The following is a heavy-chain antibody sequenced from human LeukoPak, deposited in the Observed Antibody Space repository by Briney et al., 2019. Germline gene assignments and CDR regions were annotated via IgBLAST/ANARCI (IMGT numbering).Heavy chain of an antibody. J-gene: IGHJ4*02. CDR3: AREKPSLTVPDY. CDR1: GFTFSSYS. V-gene: IGHV3-21*01. CDR2: ISSSSSYI. Sequence: GGSLRLSCAASGFTFSSYSMSWVRQAPGKGLEWVSSISSSSSYIYYADSVKGRFTISRDNAKNSLYLQMNSLRAEDTAVYYCAREKPSLTVPDYWGQGTLVTVSS. D-gene: IGHD4-17*01.